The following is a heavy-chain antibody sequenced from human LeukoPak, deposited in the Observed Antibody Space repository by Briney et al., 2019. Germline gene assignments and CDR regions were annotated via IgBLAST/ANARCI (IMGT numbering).Heavy chain of an antibody. D-gene: IGHD6-13*01. Sequence: SVKVSCKASGGTFSNYAISWVRQARGQRLEWIGWIVVGSGNTNYAQKFQERVTITRDMSTSTAYMELSSLRSEDTAVYYCAAAPRKYSSHGHFDYWGQGTLVTVSS. CDR1: GGTFSNYA. J-gene: IGHJ4*02. CDR3: AAAPRKYSSHGHFDY. V-gene: IGHV1-58*02. CDR2: IVVGSGNT.